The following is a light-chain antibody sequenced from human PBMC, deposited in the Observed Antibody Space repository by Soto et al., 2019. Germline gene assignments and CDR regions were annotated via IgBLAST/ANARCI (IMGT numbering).Light chain of an antibody. Sequence: VLTQSPGTLSLSPGERATLSCRASQSVSSSNLAWYQQTPGQAPRLLIYGASTRATGIPARFSGSGSGTEFTLTISSLQSEDFAVYYCQQYHTWPPSSGTFGQGTKVDI. CDR2: GAS. J-gene: IGKJ1*01. CDR3: QQYHTWPPSSGT. V-gene: IGKV3-15*01. CDR1: QSVSSSN.